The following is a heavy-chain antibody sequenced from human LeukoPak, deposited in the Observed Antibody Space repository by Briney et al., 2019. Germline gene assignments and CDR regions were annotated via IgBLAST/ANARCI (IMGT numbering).Heavy chain of an antibody. CDR1: GFTFSSYW. D-gene: IGHD1-26*01. Sequence: GGSLRLSCAASGFTFSSYWMSWVRQAPGKGLEWVANIKQDGSEKYYVDSVRGRFTISRDNAKNSLYLQMNSLRAEDTAVYYCARALKGGWFDPWGQGTLVTVSS. V-gene: IGHV3-7*01. J-gene: IGHJ5*02. CDR3: ARALKGGWFDP. CDR2: IKQDGSEK.